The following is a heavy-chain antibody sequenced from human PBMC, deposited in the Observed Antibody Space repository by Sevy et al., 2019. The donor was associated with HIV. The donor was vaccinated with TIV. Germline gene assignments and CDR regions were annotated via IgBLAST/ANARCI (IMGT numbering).Heavy chain of an antibody. D-gene: IGHD4-17*01. V-gene: IGHV3-33*01. Sequence: GGSLRLSCAASGFTPSTYGMHWVRQAPGKGLEWVAVIGYDGSNKYYADSVKGRFTISRDNSKNTLFLQMDSLRAEDTAVYYGARDPRRYGDYLLAYFDSWGQGTLVTVS. J-gene: IGHJ4*02. CDR3: ARDPRRYGDYLLAYFDS. CDR1: GFTPSTYG. CDR2: IGYDGSNK.